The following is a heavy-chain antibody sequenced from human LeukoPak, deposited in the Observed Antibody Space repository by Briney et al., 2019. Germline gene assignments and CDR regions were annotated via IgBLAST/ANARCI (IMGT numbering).Heavy chain of an antibody. CDR3: ARDKSDTAMVSLFGY. J-gene: IGHJ4*02. CDR2: IYYSGST. V-gene: IGHV4-39*07. D-gene: IGHD5-18*01. CDR1: GGSINTNSYY. Sequence: PSETLSLTCTVSGGSINTNSYYWGWIRQPPGKGLEWIGSIYYSGSTYYNPSLKSRVTMSIDMSKRQFSLKLSSVTAADTAVYYCARDKSDTAMVSLFGYWGQGTLVTVSS.